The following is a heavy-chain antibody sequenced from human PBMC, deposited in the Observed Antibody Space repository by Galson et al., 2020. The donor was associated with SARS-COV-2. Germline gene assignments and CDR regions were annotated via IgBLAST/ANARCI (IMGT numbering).Heavy chain of an antibody. CDR2: ISWNSGSI. CDR3: AKDIGYSSGGIQH. D-gene: IGHD6-25*01. V-gene: IGHV3-9*01. CDR1: GFTFDDYA. Sequence: GGSLRLSCAASGFTFDDYAMHWVRQAPGKGLEWVSGISWNSGSIGYADSVKGRFTISRDNAKNSLYLQMNSLRAEDTALYYCAKDIGYSSGGIQHWGQGTLFAVSS. J-gene: IGHJ1*01.